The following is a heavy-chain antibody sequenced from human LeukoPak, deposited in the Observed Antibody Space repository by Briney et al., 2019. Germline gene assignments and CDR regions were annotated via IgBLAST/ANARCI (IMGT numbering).Heavy chain of an antibody. J-gene: IGHJ4*02. V-gene: IGHV3-30-3*01. CDR2: ISYDGSNK. CDR1: GFTFSSYA. D-gene: IGHD4-17*01. CDR3: ASLTTVPY. Sequence: GGSLRLSCAASGFTFSSYAMHWFRQAPGKGLEWVAVISYDGSNKYYADSVKGRFTISRDNSKNTLYLQMNSLRAEDTAVYYCASLTTVPYWGQGTLVTVSS.